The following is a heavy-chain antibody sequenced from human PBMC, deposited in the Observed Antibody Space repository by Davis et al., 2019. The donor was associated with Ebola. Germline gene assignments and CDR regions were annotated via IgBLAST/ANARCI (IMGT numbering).Heavy chain of an antibody. CDR3: ARGRYSSF. D-gene: IGHD6-6*01. J-gene: IGHJ4*02. V-gene: IGHV3-7*01. CDR2: IKEEGSEQ. Sequence: GESLKISCAASGFTFSSYAMHWVRQAPGKGLEWVANIKEEGSEQYYVDSVKGRFTISRDNAKNSLYLQMNSLRAEDTAVYYCARGRYSSFWGQGTLVTVSS. CDR1: GFTFSSYA.